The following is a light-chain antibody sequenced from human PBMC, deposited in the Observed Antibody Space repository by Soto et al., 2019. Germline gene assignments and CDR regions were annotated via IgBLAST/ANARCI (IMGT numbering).Light chain of an antibody. CDR2: GAS. Sequence: DIQMTQSPSSLSASVGDRVTITCRASQSISSNLNWYQQKPGKAPKLLIYGASSLESGVPSRFSGGGSGTDFTLTISSLQPEDFATYVCQQCHSPPFTFGPGTKVDSK. CDR1: QSISSN. V-gene: IGKV1-39*01. CDR3: QQCHSPPFT. J-gene: IGKJ3*01.